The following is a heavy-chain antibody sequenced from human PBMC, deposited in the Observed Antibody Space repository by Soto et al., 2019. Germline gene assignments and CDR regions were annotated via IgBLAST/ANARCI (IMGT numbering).Heavy chain of an antibody. Sequence: SVKVSCKASGGTFSNSVISWVRQAPGQGLEWMGGNIPIFGTANYAQKFQGRVTIIADESTSTAYMELTSLRSEDTAVYYCARAPILVGVTPYENYFDSWGQGTLVTVSS. CDR3: ARAPILVGVTPYENYFDS. D-gene: IGHD3-3*01. CDR2: NIPIFGTA. V-gene: IGHV1-69*13. CDR1: GGTFSNSV. J-gene: IGHJ4*02.